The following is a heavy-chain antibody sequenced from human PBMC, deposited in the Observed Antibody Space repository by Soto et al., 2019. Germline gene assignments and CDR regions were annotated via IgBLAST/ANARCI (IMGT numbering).Heavy chain of an antibody. D-gene: IGHD2-2*01. J-gene: IGHJ6*02. CDR2: LSDSGGHA. CDR3: AKDSQSVSVSAARVYGMDV. V-gene: IGHV3-23*01. CDR1: GFTFGSYA. Sequence: GGSLRLSCAGSGFTFGSYAMTWVRQAPGKGLEWVSTLSDSGGHAYYADSVKGRFTISRDNPKNTLYLQMNSLRAEDTAVYYCAKDSQSVSVSAARVYGMDVWGQGTTVTVSS.